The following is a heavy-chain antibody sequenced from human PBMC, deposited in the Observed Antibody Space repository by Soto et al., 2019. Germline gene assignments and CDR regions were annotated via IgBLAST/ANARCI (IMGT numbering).Heavy chain of an antibody. D-gene: IGHD2-15*01. J-gene: IGHJ6*03. CDR3: ASPRGYCSGGSCYHYMDV. V-gene: IGHV1-69*02. Sequence: SVKVSCKASGGTFSSYTISWVRQAPGQGLEWMGRIIPILGIANYAQKFQGRVTITADKSTSTAYMELSSLRSEDTAVYYCASPRGYCSGGSCYHYMDVWGKGTTVTVSS. CDR1: GGTFSSYT. CDR2: IIPILGIA.